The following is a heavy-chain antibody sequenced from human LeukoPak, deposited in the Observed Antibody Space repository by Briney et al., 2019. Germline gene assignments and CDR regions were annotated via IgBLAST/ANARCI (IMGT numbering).Heavy chain of an antibody. CDR3: ARDFTTYCTNGVCSDRNWFDP. CDR2: INPYTGGT. V-gene: IGHV1-2*06. CDR1: GYTFSDFH. D-gene: IGHD2-8*01. J-gene: IGHJ5*02. Sequence: GASVKVSCKTSGYTFSDFHIHWVRQAPGQGLEWMGRINPYTGGTDFAQKFQGRVTMTRDTSISTAYMELSRLRSDDTAVYYCARDFTTYCTNGVCSDRNWFDPWGQGTLVTVSS.